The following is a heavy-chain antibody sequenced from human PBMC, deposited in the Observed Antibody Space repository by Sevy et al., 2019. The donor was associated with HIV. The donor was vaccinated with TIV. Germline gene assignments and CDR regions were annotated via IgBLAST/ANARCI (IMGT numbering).Heavy chain of an antibody. CDR2: IRPYNGNT. V-gene: IGHV1-18*01. J-gene: IGHJ4*01. Sequence: ASVKVSCKASGYTFTSYGLSWVRQAPGQGLEWMGGIRPYNGNTDYAQKLQGRVTVTTDTSTTTAYMELRSLRSDDTALYYCARLLGTTEFGYYFDYWGHGTLVTISS. CDR1: GYTFTSYG. CDR3: ARLLGTTEFGYYFDY. D-gene: IGHD3-16*01.